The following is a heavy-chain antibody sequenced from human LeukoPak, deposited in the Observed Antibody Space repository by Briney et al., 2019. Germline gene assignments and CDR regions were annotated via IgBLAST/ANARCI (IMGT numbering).Heavy chain of an antibody. Sequence: SVKVSCKASGYIFTDYYMHWVRQAPGQGLEWMGGIIPIFGTANYAQKFQGRVTITADKSTSTAYMELSSLRSEDTAVYYCARAVPRDYYGSGSYYYYYMDVWGKGTTVTVSS. V-gene: IGHV1-69*06. CDR2: IIPIFGTA. J-gene: IGHJ6*03. D-gene: IGHD3-10*01. CDR1: GYIFTDYY. CDR3: ARAVPRDYYGSGSYYYYYMDV.